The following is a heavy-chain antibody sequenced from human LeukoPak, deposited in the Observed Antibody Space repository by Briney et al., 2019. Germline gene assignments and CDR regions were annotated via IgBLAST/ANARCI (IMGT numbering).Heavy chain of an antibody. CDR1: GFTFSSYA. D-gene: IGHD5-12*01. CDR3: AKDGLDIVATPFDY. CDR2: ISGSGGST. V-gene: IGHV3-23*01. Sequence: GGXLRLSCTASGFTFSSYAMSWVRQAPGKGLEWVTAISGSGGSTYYADSVKGRFTISRDNSKNTLYLQMNSLRAEDTAVYYCAKDGLDIVATPFDYWGQGTLVTVSS. J-gene: IGHJ4*02.